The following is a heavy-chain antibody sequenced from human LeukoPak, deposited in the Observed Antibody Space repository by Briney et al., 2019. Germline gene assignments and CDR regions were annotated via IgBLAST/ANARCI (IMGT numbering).Heavy chain of an antibody. D-gene: IGHD5-18*01. CDR1: GFTFSNYP. CDR3: ARGGGSYGKYYFDY. Sequence: KTGGSLRLSCAASGFTFSNYPMGWVRQAPGKGLEWVSSISSSGSYIYYADSVKGRFTISSDNAKNSLYLQMNSLRAEDSAVYYCARGGGSYGKYYFDYWGQGTLVTVSS. V-gene: IGHV3-21*01. J-gene: IGHJ4*02. CDR2: ISSSGSYI.